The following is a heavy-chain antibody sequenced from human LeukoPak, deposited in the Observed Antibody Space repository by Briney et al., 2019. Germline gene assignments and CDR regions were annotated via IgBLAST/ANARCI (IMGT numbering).Heavy chain of an antibody. D-gene: IGHD1-1*01. J-gene: IGHJ4*02. CDR1: GFTFSSYS. V-gene: IGHV3-21*01. CDR3: ASPPLERRGH. CDR2: ISSSSSYI. Sequence: GGSLRLSCAASGFTFSSYSMNWVRQAPGKGLEWVSSISSSSSYIYYADSVKGRFTISRDNAKNSLYLRMNSLRAENTAVYYCASPPLERRGHWGQGTLVTVSS.